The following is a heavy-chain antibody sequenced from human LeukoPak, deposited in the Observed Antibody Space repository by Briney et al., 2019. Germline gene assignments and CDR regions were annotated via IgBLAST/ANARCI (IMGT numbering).Heavy chain of an antibody. CDR2: IYDSGNS. D-gene: IGHD5-18*01. J-gene: IGHJ4*02. Sequence: PSETLAVTSEVAGGSISSGAFFWTWIGQHPGKGLEWIGYIYDSGNSFYNPSLKSRITMSLDTSKNQFSLKLSSVTAADTAVYYCARLSLGAMVTFDYWGQGTLVPVSS. CDR3: ARLSLGAMVTFDY. CDR1: GGSISSGAFF. V-gene: IGHV4-31*11.